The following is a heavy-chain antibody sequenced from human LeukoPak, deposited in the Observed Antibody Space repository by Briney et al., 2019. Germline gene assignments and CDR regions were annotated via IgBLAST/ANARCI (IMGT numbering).Heavy chain of an antibody. CDR2: ISSSSSYI. J-gene: IGHJ3*01. CDR3: ARDFHQLDAFDV. V-gene: IGHV3-21*01. Sequence: PGGSLRLSCAASGFTVSTNYMSWVRQAPGKGLEWVSSISSSSSYIYYADSVKGRFTISRDNAKNSLYLQMNSLRAEDTAVYYCARDFHQLDAFDVWGQGTMVTVSS. D-gene: IGHD2-2*01. CDR1: GFTVSTNY.